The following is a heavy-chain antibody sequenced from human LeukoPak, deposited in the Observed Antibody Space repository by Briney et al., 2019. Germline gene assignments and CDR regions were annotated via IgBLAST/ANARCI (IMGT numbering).Heavy chain of an antibody. CDR2: ISSSGEM. Sequence: GGSLRLSCSMSGFTFSSYSMNWVRQAPGKGLEWVSSISSSGEMYYADSVKGRFTIFRDNAKNSLYLQMNSLRVEDTALYYCATWSGRRDYWGQGILVTVSS. J-gene: IGHJ4*02. V-gene: IGHV3-21*01. CDR3: ATWSGRRDY. CDR1: GFTFSSYS.